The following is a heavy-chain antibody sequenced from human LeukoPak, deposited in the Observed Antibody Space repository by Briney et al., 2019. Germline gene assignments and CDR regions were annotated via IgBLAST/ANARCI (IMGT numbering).Heavy chain of an antibody. Sequence: GALLKVCCKASGYTFTSYDINWMPEATAQWHERMGWMNPNSGNTGYAQNFQGRVTITRNTSISTAYMELSSLRSEGTAVYYCARVTMIKRGAFDIWGQGAMVTVSS. V-gene: IGHV1-8*03. CDR1: GYTFTSYD. J-gene: IGHJ3*02. D-gene: IGHD3-22*01. CDR2: MNPNSGNT. CDR3: ARVTMIKRGAFDI.